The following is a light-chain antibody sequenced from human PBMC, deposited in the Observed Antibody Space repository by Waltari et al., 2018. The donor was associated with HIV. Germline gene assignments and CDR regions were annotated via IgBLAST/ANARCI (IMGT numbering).Light chain of an antibody. Sequence: QSALTQPTSVSGSPGQSITISCTGTSSDVGTYNLVSWYQQHPGRAPKLMIYEATQRPSGVSQRFSGSKSGNTASLTISGLQAEDEADYYCCSFAGRISVVGGGTKLTVL. J-gene: IGLJ2*01. CDR2: EAT. V-gene: IGLV2-23*01. CDR1: SSDVGTYNL. CDR3: CSFAGRISV.